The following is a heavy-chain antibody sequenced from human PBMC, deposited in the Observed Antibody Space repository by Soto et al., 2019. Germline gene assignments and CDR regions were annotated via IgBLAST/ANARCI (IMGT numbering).Heavy chain of an antibody. D-gene: IGHD3-3*01. J-gene: IGHJ4*02. CDR2: IYHSGST. V-gene: IGHV4-38-2*02. CDR3: ARDGVFLEWLLPYHFVY. CDR1: GYSISSGYY. Sequence: SETLSLTCAVSGYSISSGYYWGWIRQPPGKGLEWIGSIYHSGSTYYNPSLKSRVTISVDTSKNQFSLKLSSVTAADTAVYYCARDGVFLEWLLPYHFVYWGQGNLVTVSS.